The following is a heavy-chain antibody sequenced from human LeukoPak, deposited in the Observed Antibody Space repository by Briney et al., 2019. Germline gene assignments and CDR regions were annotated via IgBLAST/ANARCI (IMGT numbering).Heavy chain of an antibody. Sequence: GGSLRLSCVASGFTFTSDAMTWVRQAPGEGLEWVSTITGSDDRTYYADSAKGRFTISRDYSKSTLHLQMNSLRAEDTAIYYCAKGPQLGSGYHPDYWGQGTLVTVSS. J-gene: IGHJ4*02. V-gene: IGHV3-23*01. CDR1: GFTFTSDA. D-gene: IGHD3-22*01. CDR3: AKGPQLGSGYHPDY. CDR2: ITGSDDRT.